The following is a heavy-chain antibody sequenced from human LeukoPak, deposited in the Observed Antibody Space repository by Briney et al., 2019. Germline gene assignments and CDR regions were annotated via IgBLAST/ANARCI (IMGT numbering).Heavy chain of an antibody. CDR3: ASTYGDSTLSPFDY. CDR2: INPNSGGT. Sequence: GASVKVSCKASVYTFTGYYMHWVRQAPGQGLEWMGWINPNSGGTNYAQKFQGRVTMTRDTSISTAYMELSRLRSDDTAVYYCASTYGDSTLSPFDYWGQGTLVTVSS. CDR1: VYTFTGYY. V-gene: IGHV1-2*02. D-gene: IGHD4-17*01. J-gene: IGHJ4*02.